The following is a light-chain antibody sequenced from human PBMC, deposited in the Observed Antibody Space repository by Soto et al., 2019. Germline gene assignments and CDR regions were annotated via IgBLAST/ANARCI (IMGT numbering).Light chain of an antibody. CDR1: QGVNSY. Sequence: DIQLTQSPSFLSASVGDRVTVTCRASQGVNSYLAWYQQKPGKAPQLLIYTASTLQSGVPSRFSGSGSGTEFTLTITSLQPEDCADYYCQHLYTYPLTFGGGTKVEIK. J-gene: IGKJ4*01. CDR3: QHLYTYPLT. V-gene: IGKV1-9*01. CDR2: TAS.